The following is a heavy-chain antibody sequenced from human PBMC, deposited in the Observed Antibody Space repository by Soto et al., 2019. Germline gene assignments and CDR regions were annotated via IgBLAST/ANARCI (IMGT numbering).Heavy chain of an antibody. CDR2: ITSSSSYI. CDR3: VRARSTDSRPDY. Sequence: EVQLVESGGSLVKPGGSLRLSCAGSGFTFSLYSMIWVRQAPGKGLEWVASITSSSSYIYYEDSLKGRFTISRDNAKNSLFLQLDSLRAEDTAVYFCVRARSTDSRPDYWGQGTLVTVSS. V-gene: IGHV3-21*01. J-gene: IGHJ4*02. CDR1: GFTFSLYS. D-gene: IGHD3-22*01.